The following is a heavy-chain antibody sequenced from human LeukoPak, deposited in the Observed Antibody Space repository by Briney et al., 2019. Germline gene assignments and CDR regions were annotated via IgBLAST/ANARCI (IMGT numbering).Heavy chain of an antibody. CDR1: GGTFSSYA. Sequence: ASVKVSCKASGGTFSSYAISWVRQAPGQGFEWMGRIIPIFGIANYAQKFQGRVTITADKSTSTAYMELSSLRSEDTAVYYCARGEIVEMATIDYWGQGTLVTVSS. J-gene: IGHJ4*02. D-gene: IGHD5-24*01. CDR2: IIPIFGIA. CDR3: ARGEIVEMATIDY. V-gene: IGHV1-69*04.